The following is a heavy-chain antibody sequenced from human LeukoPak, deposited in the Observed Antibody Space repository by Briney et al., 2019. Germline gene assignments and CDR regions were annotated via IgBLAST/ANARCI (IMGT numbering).Heavy chain of an antibody. CDR1: GGTFSSYA. CDR3: ARSTPATAPDY. Sequence: SVKVSCKASGGTFSSYAISWVRQAPGQGLEWMGGIIPIFGTAKYAQKFQGRVTIAADESTSTAYMELSSLRSEDTAVYYCARSTPATAPDYWGQGTLVTVSS. CDR2: IIPIFGTA. V-gene: IGHV1-69*13. D-gene: IGHD2-15*01. J-gene: IGHJ4*02.